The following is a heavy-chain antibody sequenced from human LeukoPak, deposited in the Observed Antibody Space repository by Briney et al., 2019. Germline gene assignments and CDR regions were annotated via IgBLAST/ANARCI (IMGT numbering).Heavy chain of an antibody. Sequence: TLSLTCTVSGGSISSSSDYWSWTRQPAGKGLEWIGRISSSGSTNYNPSLKSRVTISVDTSKNQFSLKLSSVTAADTAVYFCARGPYSYDSSGAFDIWGQGTMVTVSS. D-gene: IGHD3-22*01. J-gene: IGHJ3*02. CDR2: ISSSGST. CDR1: GGSISSSSDY. CDR3: ARGPYSYDSSGAFDI. V-gene: IGHV4-61*02.